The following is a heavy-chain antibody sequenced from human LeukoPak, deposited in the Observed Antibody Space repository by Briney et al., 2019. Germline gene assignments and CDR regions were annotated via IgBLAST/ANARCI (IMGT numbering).Heavy chain of an antibody. CDR1: GDSISSYY. CDR2: IYYSGST. D-gene: IGHD2-15*01. CDR3: ARDLCSGGSCYPGWLDP. Sequence: SETLSLTCTVSGDSISSYYWSWIRQPPGKGPEWIGYIYYSGSTIYNPSLNSRVTISVDTSKNQFSLKLSSVTPADTAVYYCARDLCSGGSCYPGWLDPWGQGTLVTVSS. V-gene: IGHV4-59*01. J-gene: IGHJ5*02.